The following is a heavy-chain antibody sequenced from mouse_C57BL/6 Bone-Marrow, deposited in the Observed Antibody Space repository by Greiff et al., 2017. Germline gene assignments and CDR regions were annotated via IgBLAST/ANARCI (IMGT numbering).Heavy chain of an antibody. Sequence: EVKLVESGGGLVQPGGSLSLSCAASGFTFTDYYMSWVRQPPGKALEWLGFIRNKANGYTTEYSASVKGRFTISRDNSHSILYLQMNARRAEDSATYYCARRSSYWYFDVWGTGTTVTVSS. J-gene: IGHJ1*03. V-gene: IGHV7-3*01. CDR2: IRNKANGYTT. CDR3: ARRSSYWYFDV. CDR1: GFTFTDYY. D-gene: IGHD1-1*01.